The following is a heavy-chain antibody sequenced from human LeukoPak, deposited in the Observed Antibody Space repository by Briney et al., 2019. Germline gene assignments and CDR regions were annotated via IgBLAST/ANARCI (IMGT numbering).Heavy chain of an antibody. CDR3: ARATDSGNYYIDY. D-gene: IGHD1-26*01. CDR2: IYYSGST. Sequence: SQTLSLTCAVSGGSIRSGGYYWSWIRQHPGKGLEWIGYIYYSGSTYYNPSLKSRVTISVDTSKNQFSLKLRSVTAADTAVYYCARATDSGNYYIDYWGQGTLVTVSS. CDR1: GGSIRSGGYY. J-gene: IGHJ4*02. V-gene: IGHV4-31*11.